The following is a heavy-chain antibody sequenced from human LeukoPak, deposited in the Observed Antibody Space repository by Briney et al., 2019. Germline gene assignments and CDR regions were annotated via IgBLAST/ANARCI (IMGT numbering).Heavy chain of an antibody. CDR2: IYFSGST. Sequence: PSETLSLTCTVSGGSISSGACYWSWFRQLPGKGLEWIGYIYFSGSTYYNPSLKSRVTISIDTSKNQFSLKLSSVTAADTAVYYCASSLPFVWYFDYWGQGTLVTVSS. CDR1: GGSISSGACY. CDR3: ASSLPFVWYFDY. V-gene: IGHV4-31*02. J-gene: IGHJ4*02. D-gene: IGHD6-6*01.